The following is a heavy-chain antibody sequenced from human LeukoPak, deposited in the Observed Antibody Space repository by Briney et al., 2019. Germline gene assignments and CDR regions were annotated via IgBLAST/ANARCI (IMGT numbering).Heavy chain of an antibody. CDR1: GGSITSGDYS. Sequence: PSETLSLTCTVSGGSITSGDYSWSWIRQSPGKGLEWIGYIYQDGSIYYNPSLKSRVTVSIDVSKNQFYLKMTSVTAADTAVYFCARGPYYYGGSGYYPTSFDPWGQGTLVTVSS. CDR3: ARGPYYYGGSGYYPTSFDP. CDR2: IYQDGSI. V-gene: IGHV4-30-2*06. J-gene: IGHJ5*02. D-gene: IGHD3-22*01.